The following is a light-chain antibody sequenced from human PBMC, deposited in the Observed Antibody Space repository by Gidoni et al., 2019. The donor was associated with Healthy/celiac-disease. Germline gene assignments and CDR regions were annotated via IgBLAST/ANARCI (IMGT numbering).Light chain of an antibody. CDR3: NSRDSSGNHLVV. CDR2: GKN. CDR1: SLRSYY. V-gene: IGLV3-19*01. J-gene: IGLJ2*01. Sequence: SSELTQDPAVSVALGQTVRITCQGDSLRSYYASWYQQKPVQASVLVIYGKNNRPSWIPDRFSGSSSGNTASLTITGAQAEDEADYYCNSRDSSGNHLVVFGGGTKLTVL.